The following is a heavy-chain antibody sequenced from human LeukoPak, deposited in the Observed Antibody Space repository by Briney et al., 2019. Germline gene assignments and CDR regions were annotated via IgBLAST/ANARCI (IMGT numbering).Heavy chain of an antibody. CDR1: GFSFSDHW. Sequence: GGSLRLSCAASGFSFSDHWLHWVRQAPGKGLEWVAVISYDGSNKYYADSVKGRFTISRDNSKNTLYLQMNSLRAEDTAVYYCAKLTDNGAFDYWGQGTLVTVSS. D-gene: IGHD4-17*01. V-gene: IGHV3-30*18. CDR3: AKLTDNGAFDY. J-gene: IGHJ4*02. CDR2: ISYDGSNK.